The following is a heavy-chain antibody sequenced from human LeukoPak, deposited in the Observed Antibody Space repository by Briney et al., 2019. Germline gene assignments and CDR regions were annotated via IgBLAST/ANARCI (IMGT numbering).Heavy chain of an antibody. V-gene: IGHV3-21*01. J-gene: IGHJ4*02. Sequence: GGSLRLSCAAFGFTFGSYAMSWVRQAPGKGLEWVSFISSSSNYMSYADSVKGRFTISRDNAKNSLYLQMNSLRAEDTAVYYCARPLDSSNNYFDYWGQGTLVTVSA. D-gene: IGHD6-13*01. CDR3: ARPLDSSNNYFDY. CDR2: ISSSSNYM. CDR1: GFTFGSYA.